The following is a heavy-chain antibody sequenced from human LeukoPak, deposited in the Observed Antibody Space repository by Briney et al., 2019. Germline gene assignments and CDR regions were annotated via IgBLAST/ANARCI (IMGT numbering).Heavy chain of an antibody. CDR1: GGSISSSSYY. J-gene: IGHJ6*03. D-gene: IGHD3-9*01. V-gene: IGHV4-39*07. CDR3: AKTYYDILTGYGGPYYMDV. CDR2: IYYSGST. Sequence: SETLSLTCTVSGGSISSSSYYWGWIRQPPGKGLEWIGSIYYSGSTYYNPSLKSRVTISVDTSKNQFSLKLSSVTAADTAVYYCAKTYYDILTGYGGPYYMDVWGKGTTVTVSS.